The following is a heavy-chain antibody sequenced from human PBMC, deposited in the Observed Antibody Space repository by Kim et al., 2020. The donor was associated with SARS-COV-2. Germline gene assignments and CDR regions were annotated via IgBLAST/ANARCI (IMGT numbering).Heavy chain of an antibody. D-gene: IGHD3-3*02. CDR2: IRSKANSYAT. CDR3: TRIPATQLAFWDAFDI. Sequence: GGSLRLSCAASGFTFSGSPLHWVRQASGKGLEWVGRIRSKANSYATGYAASVKGRFTISRDDSKNTAYLEMRGLKTEDTALYYCTRIPATQLAFWDAFDIWGQGTMVTVSS. J-gene: IGHJ3*02. CDR1: GFTFSGSP. V-gene: IGHV3-73*01.